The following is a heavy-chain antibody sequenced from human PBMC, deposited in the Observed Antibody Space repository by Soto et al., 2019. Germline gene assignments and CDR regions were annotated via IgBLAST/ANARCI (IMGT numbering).Heavy chain of an antibody. CDR3: AGIRNYCSSTSCYSRDFDY. CDR2: INHSGST. CDR1: CGSFSGYY. Sequence: ASETLSLTCAVYCGSFSGYYWSWIRQPPGKGLEWIGEINHSGSTNYNPSLKSRVTISVDTSKNQFSLKLSSVTAADTAVYYCAGIRNYCSSTSCYSRDFDYWGQGTLVTVSS. J-gene: IGHJ4*02. V-gene: IGHV4-34*01. D-gene: IGHD2-2*01.